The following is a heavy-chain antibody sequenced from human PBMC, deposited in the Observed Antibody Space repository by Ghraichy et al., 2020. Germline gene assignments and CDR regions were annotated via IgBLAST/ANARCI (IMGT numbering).Heavy chain of an antibody. CDR1: GYTFTGYY. CDR2: INPNSGGT. D-gene: IGHD4-23*01. Sequence: ASVKVSCKASGYTFTGYYMHWVRQAPGQGLEWMGWINPNSGGTNYAQKFQGRVTMTRDTSISTAYMELSRLRSDDTAVYYCARRALYGGNPFDYWGQGTLVTVSS. J-gene: IGHJ4*02. V-gene: IGHV1-2*02. CDR3: ARRALYGGNPFDY.